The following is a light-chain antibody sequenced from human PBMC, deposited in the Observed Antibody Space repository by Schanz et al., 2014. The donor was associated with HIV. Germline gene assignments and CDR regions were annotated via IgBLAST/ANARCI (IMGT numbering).Light chain of an antibody. J-gene: IGKJ3*01. Sequence: EIVLTQSPGTLSLSPGERATLSCRTSQSISSSYLAWYQQKPGQAPRLLIYGASSRATGIPDRFSGSGSGTDFTLTISGLEPEDFAVYYCHLYGRSFGPGTKVDIK. V-gene: IGKV3-20*01. CDR1: QSISSSY. CDR3: HLYGRS. CDR2: GAS.